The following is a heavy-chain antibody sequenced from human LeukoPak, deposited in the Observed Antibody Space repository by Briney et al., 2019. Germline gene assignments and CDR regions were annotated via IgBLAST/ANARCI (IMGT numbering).Heavy chain of an antibody. CDR3: ARESPTPNSRYFDL. CDR1: EFTLKDYW. CDR2: INSDGSSA. D-gene: IGHD4-11*01. V-gene: IGHV3-74*01. Sequence: PGGSLRLSCEASEFTLKDYWMHWVRQGPGKGLVWVSRINSDGSSASYADSVKGRFTISRDNAKNTLYLQMNSLRAEDTAVYYCARESPTPNSRYFDLWGRGTLVTVSS. J-gene: IGHJ2*01.